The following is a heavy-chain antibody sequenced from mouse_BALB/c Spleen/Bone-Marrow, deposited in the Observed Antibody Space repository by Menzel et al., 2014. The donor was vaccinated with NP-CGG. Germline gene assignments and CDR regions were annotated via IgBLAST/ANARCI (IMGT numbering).Heavy chain of an antibody. CDR3: ARLDCYGYLNH. Sequence: EVQVVWCGGGLEQTGGARHLSCASLGFFFSRYWRSWVRAVRGLGVLWIGIVIPDSSPINYTLPLEVKFNSPRDNTKIPQHLPLNKLRSEVTALYYCARLDCYGYLNHWGQGTPLPSAS. J-gene: IGHJ2*01. D-gene: IGHD1-1*01. CDR2: VIPDSSPI. CDR1: GFFFSRYW. V-gene: IGHV4-1*02.